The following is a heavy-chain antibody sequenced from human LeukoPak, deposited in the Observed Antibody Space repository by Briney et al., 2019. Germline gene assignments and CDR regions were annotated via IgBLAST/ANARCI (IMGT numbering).Heavy chain of an antibody. V-gene: IGHV1-2*02. CDR2: INPNSGGT. CDR3: ARGDSYYYDSSGYTNDAFDI. CDR1: GYTFTGYY. D-gene: IGHD3-22*01. Sequence: GASVKVSCKASGYTFTGYYMHWVRQAPGQGLEWMGWINPNSGGTNYAQKFQGRVTMTRDTSISTAYMELSRLRSDDTAVYYCARGDSYYYDSSGYTNDAFDIWGQGTMVTVSS. J-gene: IGHJ3*02.